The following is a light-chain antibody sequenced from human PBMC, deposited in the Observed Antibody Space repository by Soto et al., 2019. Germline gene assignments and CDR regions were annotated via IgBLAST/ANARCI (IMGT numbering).Light chain of an antibody. Sequence: DIQMTQSPSTLSASVGDRVTITCRASQNINNWLAWYQQKPGKVPKLLIYTASSLESRVPSRFSGSGSGTEFTLTISCLQPDDFATYYCQQYNSYSRGTFGQGTKVEIK. CDR3: QQYNSYSRGT. CDR1: QNINNW. CDR2: TAS. V-gene: IGKV1-5*03. J-gene: IGKJ1*01.